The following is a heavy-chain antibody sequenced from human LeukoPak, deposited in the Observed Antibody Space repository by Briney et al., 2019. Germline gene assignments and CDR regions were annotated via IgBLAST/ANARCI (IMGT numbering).Heavy chain of an antibody. CDR2: IYHSNNT. V-gene: IGHV4-38-2*02. D-gene: IGHD4-23*01. CDR3: ARGPTDYGGRVDY. CDR1: GYSISSGYY. J-gene: IGHJ4*02. Sequence: PSETLSLTCTVSGYSISSGYYWGWIRQSPGKGLEWIGSIYHSNNTYYNPSLKSRVTISADTSKNQFSLKLTSVTAADTAVYYCARGPTDYGGRVDYWGQGTLVTVSS.